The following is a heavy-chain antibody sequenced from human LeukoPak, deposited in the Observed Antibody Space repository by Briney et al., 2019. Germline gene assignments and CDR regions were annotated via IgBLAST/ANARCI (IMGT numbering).Heavy chain of an antibody. V-gene: IGHV4-59*01. D-gene: IGHD3-16*01. CDR3: ARVWGSSLFLFDY. CDR2: IYYSGST. J-gene: IGHJ4*02. CDR1: GGSISSYY. Sequence: SETLSLTCTVSGGSISSYYWSWIRQPPGKGLEWIGYIYYSGSTNYNPSLKSRVTISVDTSKNQFSLKLSSVTAADTAVYYCARVWGSSLFLFDYWGQGTLVSVSS.